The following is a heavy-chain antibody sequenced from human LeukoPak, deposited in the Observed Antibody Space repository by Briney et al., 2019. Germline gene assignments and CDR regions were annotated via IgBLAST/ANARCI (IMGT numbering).Heavy chain of an antibody. CDR2: IYYSGST. CDR3: ARSGGGYYQYYFDY. CDR1: GGSISSGGYY. Sequence: SETLSLTCTVSGGSISSGGYYWSWIRQHPGKGLEWIGYIYYSGSTYYNPSLKSRVTISVDTSKNQFSLKLSSVTAADTAVYYCARSGGGYYQYYFDYWGQGTLVTVSS. D-gene: IGHD3-22*01. V-gene: IGHV4-31*03. J-gene: IGHJ4*02.